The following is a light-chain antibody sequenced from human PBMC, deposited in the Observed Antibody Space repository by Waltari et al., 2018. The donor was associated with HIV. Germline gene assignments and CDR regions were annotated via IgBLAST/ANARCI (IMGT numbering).Light chain of an antibody. CDR2: KNT. V-gene: IGLV3-25*03. CDR3: LSADSSGTYV. J-gene: IGLJ1*01. Sequence: SSELTQPPSVSVSPGQTARITCPGDASPKQYTHWFQQTTGQAPLVVIHKNTERPSGIPERFSASRSGTTVTLTISGVQTDDEADYYCLSADSSGTYVFGPGTTVTVL. CDR1: ASPKQY.